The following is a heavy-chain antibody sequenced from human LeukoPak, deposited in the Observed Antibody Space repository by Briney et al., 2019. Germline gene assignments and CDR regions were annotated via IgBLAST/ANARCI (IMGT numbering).Heavy chain of an antibody. D-gene: IGHD3-22*01. CDR3: ARGDTYYYDSSGYYCGFDI. V-gene: IGHV3-7*04. Sequence: GGSLRLSCAASGFTFSSYGMSWVRQAPGKGLKWVANIKQDGSEKYYVDSVKGRFTISRDNAENSLYLQMSSLRAEDMAVSYCARGDTYYYDSSGYYCGFDIWGQGTMVTVSS. CDR2: IKQDGSEK. CDR1: GFTFSSYG. J-gene: IGHJ3*02.